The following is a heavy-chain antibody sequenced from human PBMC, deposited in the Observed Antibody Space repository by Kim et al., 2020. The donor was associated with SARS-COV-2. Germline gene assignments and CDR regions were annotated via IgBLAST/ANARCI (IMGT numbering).Heavy chain of an antibody. CDR1: GGSISSSSYY. CDR2: IYYSGST. J-gene: IGHJ5*02. CDR3: ARQSVFYYDSSGPNWFDP. V-gene: IGHV4-39*01. D-gene: IGHD3-22*01. Sequence: SETLSLTCTVSGGSISSSSYYWGWIRQPPGKGLEWIGSIYYSGSTYYNPSLKSRVTISVDTSKNQFSLKLSSVTAADTAVYYCARQSVFYYDSSGPNWFDPWGQGTLVTVSS.